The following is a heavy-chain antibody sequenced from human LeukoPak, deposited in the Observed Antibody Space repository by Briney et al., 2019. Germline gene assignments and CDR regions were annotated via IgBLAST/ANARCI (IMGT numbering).Heavy chain of an antibody. CDR2: ISYDGSNK. CDR3: ARDKQWLVRPGYYYYGMDV. CDR1: GFTFSSYA. J-gene: IGHJ6*04. Sequence: PGRSLRLSCAASGFTFSSYAMHWVRQAPGKGLEWVAVISYDGSNKYYADSVKGRFTISRDNSKNTLYLQMNSLRAEDTAVYYCARDKQWLVRPGYYYYGMDVWGKGTTVTVSS. V-gene: IGHV3-30*04. D-gene: IGHD6-19*01.